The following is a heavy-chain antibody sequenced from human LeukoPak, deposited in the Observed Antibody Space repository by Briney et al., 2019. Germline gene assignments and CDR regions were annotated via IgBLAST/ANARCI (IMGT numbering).Heavy chain of an antibody. CDR3: ANLLRWEPY. J-gene: IGHJ4*02. CDR1: GFTFSSYD. CDR2: ISYDGSNK. D-gene: IGHD4-23*01. V-gene: IGHV3-30*04. Sequence: GGSLRLSCAASGFTFSSYDMHGVREAPGKGLEGVAVISYDGSNKYYADSVQGRFTISRDNSKNTLYLQMNSLRAEDTAVYYCANLLRWEPYWGQGTLVTVSS.